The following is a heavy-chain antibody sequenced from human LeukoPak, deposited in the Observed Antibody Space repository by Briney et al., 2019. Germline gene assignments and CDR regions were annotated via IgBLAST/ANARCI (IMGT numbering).Heavy chain of an antibody. J-gene: IGHJ4*02. CDR3: ASTKSRYFDWLYRY. CDR1: GGSFSGYY. Sequence: SETLSLTCAVYGGSFSGYYWSWIRQPPGKGLEWIGEINHSGSTNYNPSLKSRVTISVVTSKNQFSLKLSSVTAADTAVYYCASTKSRYFDWLYRYWGQGTLVTVSS. CDR2: INHSGST. V-gene: IGHV4-34*01. D-gene: IGHD3-9*01.